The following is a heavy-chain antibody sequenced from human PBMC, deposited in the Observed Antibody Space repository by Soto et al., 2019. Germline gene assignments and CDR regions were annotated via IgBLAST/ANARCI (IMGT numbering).Heavy chain of an antibody. CDR1: GYTFTSYG. V-gene: IGHV1-18*04. J-gene: IGHJ4*02. Sequence: QVQLVQSGAEVKKPGASVKVSCKASGYTFTSYGISWVRQAPGQGLEWMGWISAYNGNTNYAQKLQGRVTMTTDTSTSTAYIELRSLRSDDTAVYYCARDRRWELLRYYFDYWGQGTLVTVSS. D-gene: IGHD1-26*01. CDR2: ISAYNGNT. CDR3: ARDRRWELLRYYFDY.